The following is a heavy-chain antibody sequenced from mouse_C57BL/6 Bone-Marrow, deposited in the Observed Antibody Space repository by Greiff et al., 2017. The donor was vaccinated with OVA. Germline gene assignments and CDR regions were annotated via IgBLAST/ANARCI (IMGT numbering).Heavy chain of an antibody. Sequence: QVQLQQPGAELVMPGASVKLSCKASGYTFTSYWMHWVKQRPGQGLEWIGEIDPSDSYTNYNQKFKGKSTLTVDKSSSTAYMQLSSLTSEDSAVYYCAPLYYGSSYWYCDVWGTGTTVTVSS. CDR3: APLYYGSSYWYCDV. CDR2: IDPSDSYT. V-gene: IGHV1-69*01. J-gene: IGHJ1*03. D-gene: IGHD1-1*01. CDR1: GYTFTSYW.